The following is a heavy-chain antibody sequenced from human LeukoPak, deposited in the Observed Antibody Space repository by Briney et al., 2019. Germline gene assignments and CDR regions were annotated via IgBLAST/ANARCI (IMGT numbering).Heavy chain of an antibody. CDR3: ARDLVGYGDYEGCS. CDR1: GFTFSSYA. J-gene: IGHJ5*02. CDR2: ISGSGGST. V-gene: IGHV3-23*01. D-gene: IGHD4-17*01. Sequence: GGSLRLSCAASGFTFSSYAMSWVRQAPGKGLEWVSAISGSGGSTYYADSVKGRFTISRDNSKNTLYLQMNSLRAEDTAVYYCARDLVGYGDYEGCSWGQGTLVTVSS.